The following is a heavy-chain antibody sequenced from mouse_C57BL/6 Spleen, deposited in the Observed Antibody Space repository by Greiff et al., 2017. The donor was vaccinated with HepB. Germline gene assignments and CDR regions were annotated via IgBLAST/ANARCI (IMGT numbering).Heavy chain of an antibody. CDR1: GYTFTSYW. D-gene: IGHD1-1*01. CDR2: INPSNGGT. V-gene: IGHV1-53*01. J-gene: IGHJ2*01. CDR3: ARSGVLRSYFDY. Sequence: QVHVKQPGTELVKPGASVKLSCKASGYTFTSYWMHWVKQRPGQGLEWIGNINPSNGGTNYNEKFKSKATLTVDKSSSTAYMQLSSLTSEDSAVYYCARSGVLRSYFDYWGQGTTLTVSS.